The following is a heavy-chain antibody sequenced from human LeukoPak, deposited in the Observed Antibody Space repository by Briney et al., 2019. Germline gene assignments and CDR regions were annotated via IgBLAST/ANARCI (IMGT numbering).Heavy chain of an antibody. Sequence: ASVKVSCKASGYTFTGYYMHWVRQAPGQGLEWMGWINPNSGGTNYAQKFQGRVTMTRDTSISTAYMELSRLRSDDTAVSYCARDLGFDTAYDFDYWGQGTLVTVSS. D-gene: IGHD5-18*01. J-gene: IGHJ4*02. CDR1: GYTFTGYY. CDR2: INPNSGGT. V-gene: IGHV1-2*02. CDR3: ARDLGFDTAYDFDY.